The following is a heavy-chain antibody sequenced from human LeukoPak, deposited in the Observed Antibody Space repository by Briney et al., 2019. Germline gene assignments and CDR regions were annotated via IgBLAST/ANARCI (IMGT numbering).Heavy chain of an antibody. V-gene: IGHV3-33*06. D-gene: IGHD5-24*01. CDR2: IWYDGNKK. Sequence: GGSLRLSCAASGFTFSNYAMHWVRQAPGKGLEWVALIWYDGNKKYYADSVKGRFTISRDNSKNTLYLQMNSLRVEDTAVYYCAKGILRWAVHYSGQGTLVTVSS. CDR3: AKGILRWAVHY. CDR1: GFTFSNYA. J-gene: IGHJ4*02.